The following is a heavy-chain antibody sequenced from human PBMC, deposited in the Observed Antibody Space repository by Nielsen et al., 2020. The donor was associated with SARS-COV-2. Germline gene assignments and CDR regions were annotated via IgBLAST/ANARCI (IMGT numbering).Heavy chain of an antibody. V-gene: IGHV3-15*01. J-gene: IGHJ5*02. CDR3: ARDLSPARYYDSNWFDP. CDR2: IKRKTDGGTT. D-gene: IGHD3-22*01. CDR1: GFTFSNAW. Sequence: GGSLRLSCVASGFTFSNAWMSWVRQAPGKGLEWVGRIKRKTDGGTTDYAAPVKGRFTISRDDSKNTLYLQMNSLRAEDTAVYYCARDLSPARYYDSNWFDPWGQGTLVTVSS.